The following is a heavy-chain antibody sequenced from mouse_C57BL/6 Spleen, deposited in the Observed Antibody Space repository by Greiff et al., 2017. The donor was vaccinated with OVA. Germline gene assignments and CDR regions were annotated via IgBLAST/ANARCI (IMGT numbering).Heavy chain of an antibody. Sequence: QVQLKQSGPELVKPGASVKISCKASGYSFTSYYIHWVKQRPGQGLEWIGWIYPGSGNTKYNEKFKGKATLTADTSSSTAYMQLSSLTSEDSAVYYCAREERGFAYWGQGTLVTVSA. CDR2: IYPGSGNT. CDR1: GYSFTSYY. J-gene: IGHJ3*01. V-gene: IGHV1-66*01. CDR3: AREERGFAY.